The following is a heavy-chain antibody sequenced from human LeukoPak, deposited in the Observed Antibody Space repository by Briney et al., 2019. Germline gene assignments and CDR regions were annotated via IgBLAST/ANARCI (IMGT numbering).Heavy chain of an antibody. D-gene: IGHD3-16*01. CDR2: ISASDGST. Sequence: GGSLRLSCAASGFTFSNYAMSWVRQAPGKGLEWVSVISASDGSTDYADSVKGRFTISRDNSKNTLYVQMNSLRAEDTAVYYCAKDRWAHWDYWGQGTLVTVSS. CDR1: GFTFSNYA. CDR3: AKDRWAHWDY. J-gene: IGHJ4*02. V-gene: IGHV3-23*01.